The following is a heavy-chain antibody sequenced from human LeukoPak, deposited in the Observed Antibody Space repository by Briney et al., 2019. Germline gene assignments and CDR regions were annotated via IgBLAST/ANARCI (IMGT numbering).Heavy chain of an antibody. J-gene: IGHJ4*02. D-gene: IGHD6-13*01. CDR1: GYSISSGYY. CDR2: IYHSGST. V-gene: IGHV4-38-2*01. CDR3: ARLGAAAGYFDY. Sequence: PSETLSLTCAVSGYSISSGYYWGWIRQPPGKGLEWIGSIYHSGSTYYNPSLKSRVTISVDTSKNQSSLKLSSVTAADTAVYYCARLGAAAGYFDYWGQGTLVTVSS.